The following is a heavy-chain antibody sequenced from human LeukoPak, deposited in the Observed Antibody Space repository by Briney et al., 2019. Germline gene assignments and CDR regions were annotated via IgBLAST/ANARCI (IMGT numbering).Heavy chain of an antibody. CDR1: GYTFTSYA. CDR2: INAGNGNT. V-gene: IGHV1-3*01. CDR3: ARGAYCSSTSCYVGPFDY. Sequence: ASVKVSCKASGYTFTSYAMHWVRQAPGQRLEWMGWINAGNGNTKYSQEFQGRVTITRDTSASTAYMELSSLRSEDTAVYYCARGAYCSSTSCYVGPFDYWGQGTLVTVSS. D-gene: IGHD2-2*01. J-gene: IGHJ4*02.